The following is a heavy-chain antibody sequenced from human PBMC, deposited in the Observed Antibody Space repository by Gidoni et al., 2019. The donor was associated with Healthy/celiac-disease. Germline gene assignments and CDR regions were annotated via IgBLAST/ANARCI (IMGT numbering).Heavy chain of an antibody. CDR3: ARDNRYFDWLPYHDAFDI. CDR1: GDSVSSNSAA. J-gene: IGHJ3*02. CDR2: TYYRSKWYN. Sequence: QVQLQQSGPGRVKPSQTLSLTCAISGDSVSSNSAAWNWIRQSPSRGLEWLGRTYYRSKWYNDYAVSVKSRITINPDTSKNQFSLQLNSVTPEDTAVYYCARDNRYFDWLPYHDAFDIWGQGTMVTVSS. D-gene: IGHD3-9*01. V-gene: IGHV6-1*01.